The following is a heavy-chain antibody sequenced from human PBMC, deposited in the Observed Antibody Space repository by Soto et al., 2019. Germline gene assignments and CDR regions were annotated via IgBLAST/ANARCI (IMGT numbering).Heavy chain of an antibody. D-gene: IGHD6-19*01. J-gene: IGHJ4*02. Sequence: RGSLRLSFAASGFTFSSYSMSWVRQAPGKGLEWVSAISGSGGSTYYADPVKGRFTISRDNSKNTLYLQMNSPRAEDTAVYYCAPSIAVAGPFDYWGQGTLVTVSS. CDR2: ISGSGGST. V-gene: IGHV3-23*01. CDR1: GFTFSSYS. CDR3: APSIAVAGPFDY.